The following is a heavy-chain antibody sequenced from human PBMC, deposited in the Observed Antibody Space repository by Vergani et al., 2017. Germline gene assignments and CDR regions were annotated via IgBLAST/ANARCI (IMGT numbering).Heavy chain of an antibody. Sequence: EVQLVQSGAEVKKPGESLKISCKGSGYSFTSYWIGWVRQMPGKGLEWMGIIYPGDSDTRYSPSFQGQVTIAADKYISNAYLQWSSLNASDTAMYYCARQEGGGAAAGGESWFDPWGQGTLVTVSS. J-gene: IGHJ5*02. CDR1: GYSFTSYW. CDR3: ARQEGGGAAAGGESWFDP. D-gene: IGHD6-13*01. CDR2: IYPGDSDT. V-gene: IGHV5-51*01.